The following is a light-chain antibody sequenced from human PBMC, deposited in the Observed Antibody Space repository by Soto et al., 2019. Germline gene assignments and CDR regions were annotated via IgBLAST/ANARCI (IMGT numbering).Light chain of an antibody. CDR3: CSYARISTYV. V-gene: IGLV2-23*01. CDR2: EDN. Sequence: QSVLTQPASVSGSPGQSITISCTGTSSDVGSYNLVSWYQQHPGKAPKLMIYEDNKRPSGVSNRFSVSKSGYTASLTISGLQAEDEADYYCCSYARISTYVSGSGTNVTV. CDR1: SSDVGSYNL. J-gene: IGLJ1*01.